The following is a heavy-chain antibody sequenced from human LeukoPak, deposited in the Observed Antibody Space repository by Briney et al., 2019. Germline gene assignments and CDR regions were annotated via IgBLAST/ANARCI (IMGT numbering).Heavy chain of an antibody. Sequence: PGGSLRLSCAASGFTFSSYPMTWVRQAPGKGLEWVSTISGSGGSTYYADSVKGRFTISRDNSKNTLYLQMNSLRAEDTAVYYCTKVRSGSSNWALRIFDYWGQGALVTVSS. J-gene: IGHJ4*02. CDR2: ISGSGGST. V-gene: IGHV3-23*01. CDR1: GFTFSSYP. D-gene: IGHD4-11*01. CDR3: TKVRSGSSNWALRIFDY.